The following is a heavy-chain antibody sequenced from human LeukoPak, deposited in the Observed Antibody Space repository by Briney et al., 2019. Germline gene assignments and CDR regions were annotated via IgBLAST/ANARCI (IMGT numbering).Heavy chain of an antibody. V-gene: IGHV5-51*01. CDR2: IYPGDSDT. CDR1: GYTFTTYW. D-gene: IGHD2-2*01. J-gene: IGHJ4*02. Sequence: GESQKISCKGSGYTFTTYWIGWVRQMPGKGLEWMAIIYPGDSDTRYSPSFQGQVTISADKSINTAYLQWSSLKASDTAIYYCARQAGYCGSTSCSRSEFDYWGQGTLVTVSS. CDR3: ARQAGYCGSTSCSRSEFDY.